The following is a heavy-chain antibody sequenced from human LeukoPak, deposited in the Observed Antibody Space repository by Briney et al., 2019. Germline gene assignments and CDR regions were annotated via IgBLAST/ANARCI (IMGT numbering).Heavy chain of an antibody. Sequence: SVKVSCKASGFTFTSSVVQWVRQARGQRLEWIGWIVVGSGNTNYAQKFQERVTITRDMSTSTAYMEQNSLRFEDTAVYYCATDRAGSYLRFVYWGQGTPVTVSS. J-gene: IGHJ4*02. CDR1: GFTFTSSV. CDR3: ATDRAGSYLRFVY. CDR2: IVVGSGNT. V-gene: IGHV1-58*01. D-gene: IGHD3-10*01.